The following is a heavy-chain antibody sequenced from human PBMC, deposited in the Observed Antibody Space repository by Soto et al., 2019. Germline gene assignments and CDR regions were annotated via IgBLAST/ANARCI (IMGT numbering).Heavy chain of an antibody. CDR3: ASDMSTT. V-gene: IGHV1-8*01. CDR2: MNPNTGHT. Sequence: QVQLVQSGAEVKKPGASVKVSCKASGYTFTSHDINWMRQATGQGLEWMGWMNPNTGHTKYAQKFQGRVXMTRDTSISTAYMELTNLRSEDTAIYYCASDMSTTWGQGTLVTVSS. D-gene: IGHD2-2*01. J-gene: IGHJ5*02. CDR1: GYTFTSHD.